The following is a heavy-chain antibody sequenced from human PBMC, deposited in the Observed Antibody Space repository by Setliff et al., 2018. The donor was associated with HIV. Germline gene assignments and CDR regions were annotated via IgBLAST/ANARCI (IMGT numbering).Heavy chain of an antibody. V-gene: IGHV3-23*01. D-gene: IGHD4-17*01. CDR3: ARADYGDFVEY. CDR2: ISGSGGRT. CDR1: GFTFSSYA. Sequence: GGSLRLSCAASGFTFSSYAMSWVRQAPGKGLEWVSSISGSGGRTYHADSVKGRFTISRDNSKNTLYVQMNSLRDEDTAVYYCARADYGDFVEYWGRGTLVTVSS. J-gene: IGHJ4*02.